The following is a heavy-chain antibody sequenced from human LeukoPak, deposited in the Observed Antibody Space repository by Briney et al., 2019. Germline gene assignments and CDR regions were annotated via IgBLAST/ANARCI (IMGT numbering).Heavy chain of an antibody. Sequence: GGSLRLSCAASGFTFGSYWMHWVRQAPGKGLVWVSRINSDGSSTNYADSVKGRFTTSRDNAKNTLYLQMNSLRAEDTAVYYCARDPGVLYYFDYWGQGTLVTVSS. CDR2: INSDGSST. J-gene: IGHJ4*02. CDR3: ARDPGVLYYFDY. CDR1: GFTFGSYW. V-gene: IGHV3-74*01. D-gene: IGHD7-27*01.